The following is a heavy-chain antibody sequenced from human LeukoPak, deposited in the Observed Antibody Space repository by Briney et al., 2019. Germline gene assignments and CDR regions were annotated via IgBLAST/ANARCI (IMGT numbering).Heavy chain of an antibody. CDR1: GFTFSSYS. CDR3: ERVAVAGDGDAFDI. V-gene: IGHV3-48*01. J-gene: IGHJ3*02. D-gene: IGHD6-19*01. Sequence: GGSLRLSCAASGFTFSSYSMNWVRPAPGKGLEWVSYISSSSSTIYYADSVKGRFTISRYNAKNSLYLQMHSMRAEDTAVYYCERVAVAGDGDAFDIWGQGTMVTVSS. CDR2: ISSSSSTI.